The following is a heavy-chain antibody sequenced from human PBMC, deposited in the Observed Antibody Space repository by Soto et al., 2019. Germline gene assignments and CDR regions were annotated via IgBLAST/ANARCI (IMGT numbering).Heavy chain of an antibody. Sequence: SSETLSLTCTVSGGSISSYYWSWIRQPPGKGLEWIGYIYYSGSTNYNPSLKSRVTISVDTSKNQFSLKLSSVTAADTAVYYCARIRYQLLSTYYYYYMDVWGKGTTVTVSS. V-gene: IGHV4-59*01. CDR3: ARIRYQLLSTYYYYYMDV. J-gene: IGHJ6*03. CDR1: GGSISSYY. CDR2: IYYSGST. D-gene: IGHD2-2*01.